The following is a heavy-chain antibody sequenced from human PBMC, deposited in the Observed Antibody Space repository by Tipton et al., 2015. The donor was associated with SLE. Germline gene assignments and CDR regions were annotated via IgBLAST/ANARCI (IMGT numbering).Heavy chain of an antibody. Sequence: TLSLTCTVSGDSINSGTYYWSWIRQPAGKGLEWIGNIYTSESTNYNPSLKSRVTISVDTSKNRFSLNLSSVTAADTAVYYCAREQWLVLWGYFDFWGQGTLVTVSS. CDR3: AREQWLVLWGYFDF. CDR2: IYTSEST. D-gene: IGHD6-19*01. CDR1: GDSINSGTYY. J-gene: IGHJ4*02. V-gene: IGHV4-61*09.